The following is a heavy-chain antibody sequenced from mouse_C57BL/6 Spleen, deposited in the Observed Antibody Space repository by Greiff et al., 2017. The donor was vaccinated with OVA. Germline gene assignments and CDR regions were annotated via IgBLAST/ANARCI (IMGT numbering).Heavy chain of an antibody. CDR2: ISYSGST. D-gene: IGHD1-1*01. Sequence: VQLKESGPGMVKPSQSLSLTCTVTGYSITSGYDWHWIRHFPGNKLEWMGYISYSGSTNYNPSLKSRISITHDTSKNHFFLKLNSVTTEDTATYDCARGGTVVATGAMDYWGQGTSVTVSS. CDR3: ARGGTVVATGAMDY. J-gene: IGHJ4*01. CDR1: GYSITSGYD. V-gene: IGHV3-1*01.